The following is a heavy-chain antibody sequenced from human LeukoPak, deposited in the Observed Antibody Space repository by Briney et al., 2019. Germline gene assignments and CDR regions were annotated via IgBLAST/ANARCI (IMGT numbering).Heavy chain of an antibody. CDR3: ARDPSGSTGYFDY. CDR2: ISSTGNTK. J-gene: IGHJ4*02. CDR1: GFTFSSYE. V-gene: IGHV3-48*03. D-gene: IGHD1-26*01. Sequence: GGSLRLSCAASGFTFSSYEMNLVRQTPRKGLEWLSYISSTGNTKKYTDSVKGRFIISRDNAKNSLFLQMNSLRAEDTAVYYCARDPSGSTGYFDYWGQGILVTVSP.